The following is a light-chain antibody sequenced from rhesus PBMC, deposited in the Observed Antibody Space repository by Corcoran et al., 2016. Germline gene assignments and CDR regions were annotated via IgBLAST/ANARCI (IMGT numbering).Light chain of an antibody. CDR2: EVT. CDR1: SGDVGAYNW. Sequence: QSALTQSPSVSKSLGQSVTISCTGTSGDVGAYNWVSWYQQHPGKAPKLLIFEVTKRPSGVSPRFSGSKSGNTASLTISGLQAEDEADHHCCSFGSGSTFMFGSGTRLTVL. V-gene: IGLV2-38*01. J-gene: IGLJ1*01. CDR3: CSFGSGSTFM.